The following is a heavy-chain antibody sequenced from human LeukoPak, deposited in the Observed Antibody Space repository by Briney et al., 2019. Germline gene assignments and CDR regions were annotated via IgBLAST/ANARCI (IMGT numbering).Heavy chain of an antibody. CDR3: ARLFSRGWPYYYGLGA. J-gene: IGHJ6*02. D-gene: IGHD6-19*01. CDR1: GGSIDSSGSY. V-gene: IGHV4-39*01. CDR2: VYYGGDA. Sequence: SETLSLTCTVSGGSIDSSGSYWGWIRQPPGKGLEWIGRVYYGGDAYYNPSLKSRVTISADLSKNQFSLSLISVTAADTALYYCARLFSRGWPYYYGLGAWGQGTTVTVSS.